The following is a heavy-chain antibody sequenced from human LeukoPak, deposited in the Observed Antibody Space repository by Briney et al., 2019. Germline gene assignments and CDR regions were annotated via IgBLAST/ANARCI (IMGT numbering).Heavy chain of an antibody. CDR3: ARQGYCSSTSCYEDFDF. CDR1: GGSISSGTHY. V-gene: IGHV4-39*01. Sequence: PSETLSLTCTVAGGSISSGTHYWGWIRQPPGKGLEWIGATCYSGSTYYNPSLKSRVTISADTSKNQFSLKLSSVTAEDTAMYYCARQGYCSSTSCYEDFDFWGRGTLVTVSS. CDR2: TCYSGST. D-gene: IGHD2-2*01. J-gene: IGHJ4*02.